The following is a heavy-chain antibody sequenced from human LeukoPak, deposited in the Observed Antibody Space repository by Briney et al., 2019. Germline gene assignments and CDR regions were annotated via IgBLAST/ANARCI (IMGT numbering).Heavy chain of an antibody. V-gene: IGHV4-59*12. Sequence: SETLSLTCTVSGGSISSYYWSWIRQPPGQGLEWVGNIYHSGSTYYNPSLKSRVTISVDTSKNQFSLRLSSVTAADTAVYYCARDSVAAVGTGYYYYGMDVWGQGTTVTVSS. J-gene: IGHJ6*02. CDR1: GGSISSYY. D-gene: IGHD6-13*01. CDR2: IYHSGST. CDR3: ARDSVAAVGTGYYYYGMDV.